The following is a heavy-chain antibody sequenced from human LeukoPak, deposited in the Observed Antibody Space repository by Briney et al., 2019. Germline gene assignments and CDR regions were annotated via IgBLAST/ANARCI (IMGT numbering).Heavy chain of an antibody. V-gene: IGHV4-39*01. CDR1: GGSISSSSYY. CDR2: IYYSGSN. Sequence: SETLSLTCTVSGGSISSSSYYWGWIRQPPGKGLEWFGSIYYSGSNYYNPSLKIRVTISVDTSKNQFSLKLSSVTAADTAVYYCARQGAIFGVVMAANWFDPWGQGTLVTVSS. J-gene: IGHJ5*02. D-gene: IGHD3-3*01. CDR3: ARQGAIFGVVMAANWFDP.